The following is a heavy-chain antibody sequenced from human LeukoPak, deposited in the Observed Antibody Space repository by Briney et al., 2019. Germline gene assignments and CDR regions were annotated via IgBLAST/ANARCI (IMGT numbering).Heavy chain of an antibody. Sequence: PGGSLRLSCAASGFTFSSYAMSWVRQAPGKGLGWVSAISGSGGSTYYADSVKGRFTISRDNSKNTLYLQMNSLRAEDTAVYYCAKDYYDSSGYITDAFDIWGQGTMVTVSS. D-gene: IGHD3-22*01. CDR1: GFTFSSYA. CDR3: AKDYYDSSGYITDAFDI. V-gene: IGHV3-23*01. J-gene: IGHJ3*02. CDR2: ISGSGGST.